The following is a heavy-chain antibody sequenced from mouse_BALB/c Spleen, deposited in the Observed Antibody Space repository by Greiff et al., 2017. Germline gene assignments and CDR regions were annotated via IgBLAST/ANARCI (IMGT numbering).Heavy chain of an antibody. V-gene: IGHV8-11*01. J-gene: IGHJ3*01. CDR1: GFSLSTYGIG. CDR3: ARIARGYDWFAY. D-gene: IGHD2-2*01. CDR2: IWWNDNK. Sequence: QVTLKESGPGILQPSQTLSLTCSFSGFSLSTYGIGVGWIRQPSGKGLEWLAHIWWNDNKYYNTALKSRLTISKDTSNNQVFLKIASVDTADTATYYCARIARGYDWFAYWGQGTLVTVSA.